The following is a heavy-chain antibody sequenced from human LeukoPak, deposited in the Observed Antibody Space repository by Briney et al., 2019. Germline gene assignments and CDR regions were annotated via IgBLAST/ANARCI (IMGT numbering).Heavy chain of an antibody. V-gene: IGHV3-11*01. CDR3: ARDSNRWELLREDYYFDY. Sequence: GGSLRLSCAASGFTFSDYYMSWIRQAPGKGLEWVSYISSSDSTIYYADSVKGRFTISRDNAKNSLYLQMNSLRAEDTAVYYCARDSNRWELLREDYYFDYWGQGTLVTVSS. CDR2: ISSSDSTI. J-gene: IGHJ4*02. CDR1: GFTFSDYY. D-gene: IGHD1-26*01.